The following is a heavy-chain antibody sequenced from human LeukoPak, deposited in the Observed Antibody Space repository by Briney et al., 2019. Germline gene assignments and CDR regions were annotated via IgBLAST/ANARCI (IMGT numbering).Heavy chain of an antibody. D-gene: IGHD3-22*01. J-gene: IGHJ6*02. CDR3: AKDRITMIVVVPFYGMDV. V-gene: IGHV3-30*18. CDR2: ISYDGSNK. CDR1: GFTFSSYG. Sequence: GGSLRLSCAASGFTFSSYGMHWVRQAPGKGLEWVAVISYDGSNKYYADSVKGRFTISRDNSKNTVYLQMDSLRAEDTAVYYCAKDRITMIVVVPFYGMDVWGQGTTVTVSS.